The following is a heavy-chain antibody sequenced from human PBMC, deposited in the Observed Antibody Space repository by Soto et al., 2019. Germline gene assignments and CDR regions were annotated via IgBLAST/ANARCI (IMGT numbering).Heavy chain of an antibody. D-gene: IGHD6-19*01. CDR2: IYTGGGT. J-gene: IGHJ6*02. Sequence: GGSLRLSCAASGLTVSSNYMNWFRQAPGKGLEWASLIYTGGGTYYADSVKGRFTVSRDNSKNTLYLQMNSLRAEDTAVYYCARMGQWRVPGDYYYGMDVWGQGTSVTVSS. V-gene: IGHV3-53*01. CDR3: ARMGQWRVPGDYYYGMDV. CDR1: GLTVSSNY.